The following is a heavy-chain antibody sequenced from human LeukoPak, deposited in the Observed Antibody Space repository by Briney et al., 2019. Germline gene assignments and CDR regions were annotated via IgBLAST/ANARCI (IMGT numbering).Heavy chain of an antibody. J-gene: IGHJ4*02. CDR2: ISGSGDST. V-gene: IGHV3-23*01. D-gene: IGHD2-21*02. Sequence: PGGSLRLSCAASGFTFSSCDMTWVRQAPGKGPEWVSAISGSGDSTSYADSVKGRFTISRDNSQSTLYLQMNGLRAEDTAVFYCVRGMTAPDCWGQGSLVTVSS. CDR3: VRGMTAPDC. CDR1: GFTFSSCD.